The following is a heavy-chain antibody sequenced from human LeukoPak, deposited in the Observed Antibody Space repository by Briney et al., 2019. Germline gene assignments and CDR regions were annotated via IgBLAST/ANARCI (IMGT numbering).Heavy chain of an antibody. CDR1: GYSFTSYW. Sequence: GESLKISCKGSGYSFTSYWIGWVRQMPGKGLEWMGIIYPGDSDTRYSPSFQGQVTISADKSISTAYLQWSSLKASDTAMYYCARLGEYCSGGSCYFPLDYRGQGTLVTVSS. V-gene: IGHV5-51*01. CDR3: ARLGEYCSGGSCYFPLDY. D-gene: IGHD2-15*01. J-gene: IGHJ4*02. CDR2: IYPGDSDT.